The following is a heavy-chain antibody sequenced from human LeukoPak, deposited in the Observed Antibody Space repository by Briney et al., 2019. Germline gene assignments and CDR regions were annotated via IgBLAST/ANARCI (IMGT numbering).Heavy chain of an antibody. D-gene: IGHD3-22*01. V-gene: IGHV1-46*01. Sequence: ASVTVSCKASGYTFTSYCMHWVRQAPGQGLEGMGIINPSGCSTSYAQKFQGRVTMTRATSTNTVYMEPSSLRSEDTAMYYCARPLYYYDSSGYSYGRGMDYYYGMDVWGQGTTVTVSS. CDR3: ARPLYYYDSSGYSYGRGMDYYYGMDV. CDR1: GYTFTSYC. CDR2: INPSGCST. J-gene: IGHJ6*02.